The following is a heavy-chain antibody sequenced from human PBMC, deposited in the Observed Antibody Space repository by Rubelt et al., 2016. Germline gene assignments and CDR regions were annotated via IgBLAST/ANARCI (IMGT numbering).Heavy chain of an antibody. J-gene: IGHJ4*02. Sequence: STYGIHWVRQAPGKGLEWVAVVWYDGSNKYYADSVKGRFTISRDNSKNTLYLQMSSLRAEDTAVYYCATDRGSAPFDYWGQGTLVTVSS. CDR2: VWYDGSNK. D-gene: IGHD1-14*01. CDR1: STYG. CDR3: ATDRGSAPFDY. V-gene: IGHV3-33*01.